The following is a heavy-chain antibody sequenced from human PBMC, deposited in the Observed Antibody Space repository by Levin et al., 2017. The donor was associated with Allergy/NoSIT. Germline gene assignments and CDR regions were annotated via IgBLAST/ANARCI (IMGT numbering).Heavy chain of an antibody. CDR2: INPNSGGT. J-gene: IGHJ6*02. D-gene: IGHD2-15*01. CDR3: ARDHSGGPFGGMDV. CDR1: GYTFTGYY. Sequence: ASVKVSCKASGYTFTGYYMHWVRQAPGQGLEWMGWINPNSGGTNYAQKFQGRVTMTRDTSISTAYMELSRLRSDDTAVYYCARDHSGGPFGGMDVWGQGTTVTVSS. V-gene: IGHV1-2*02.